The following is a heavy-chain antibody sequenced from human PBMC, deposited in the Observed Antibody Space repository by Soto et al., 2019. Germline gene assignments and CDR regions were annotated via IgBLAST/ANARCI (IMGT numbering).Heavy chain of an antibody. CDR3: ARESIPLTTDCYFDL. V-gene: IGHV4-30-4*01. J-gene: IGHJ2*01. Sequence: QVQLQESGPGLVKPSQTLSLTCTVSGGSISGGVYYWSWIRQPPGKGLEWIGYIFDSGSTYYNPSLNSLVTISVDTSKTPFSLRLSAVTAADTAVYYCARESIPLTTDCYFDLWGRGTLVTVSS. CDR2: IFDSGST. D-gene: IGHD4-17*01. CDR1: GGSISGGVYY.